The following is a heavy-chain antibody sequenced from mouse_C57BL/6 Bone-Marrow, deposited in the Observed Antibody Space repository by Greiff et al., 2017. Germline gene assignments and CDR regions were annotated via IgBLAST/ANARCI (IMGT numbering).Heavy chain of an antibody. V-gene: IGHV5-6*01. D-gene: IGHD1-1*01. CDR2: ISSGGSCT. CDR3: ARESSSYYFDL. Sequence: EVQLVESGADLVKPGGSLKLSCAASGFTFSSYGMSWVRQTPDKRLEWVATISSGGSCTNYPDSVKGQFTISRDNATNTLYLQMSSLKSEDTAMYYCARESSSYYFDLWGQGTGLPVSS. CDR1: GFTFSSYG. J-gene: IGHJ2*03.